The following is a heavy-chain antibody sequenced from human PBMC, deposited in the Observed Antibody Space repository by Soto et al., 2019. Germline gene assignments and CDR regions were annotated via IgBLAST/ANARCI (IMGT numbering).Heavy chain of an antibody. CDR3: AKDRAARYLGQLGY. V-gene: IGHV3-9*01. CDR1: GFSFDDYA. D-gene: IGHD6-6*01. J-gene: IGHJ4*02. Sequence: GGSLRLSCATSGFSFDDYAMHWVRQAPGKGLEWVSGISWNSGSIGYADSVKGRFTISRDNAKNSLHLQMNSLRAEDTALYYCAKDRAARYLGQLGYWGQGTLVTVSS. CDR2: ISWNSGSI.